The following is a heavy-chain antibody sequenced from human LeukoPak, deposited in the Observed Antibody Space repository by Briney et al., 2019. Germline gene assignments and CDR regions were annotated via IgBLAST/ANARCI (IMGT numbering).Heavy chain of an antibody. CDR1: GFTFDDYG. Sequence: GGSLRLSCEASGFTFDDYGMSWVRQAPGKGLEWVSGLDWNGGTTGYADSVRGRFTISRDNAKKSLYLQMNSLRAEDTALYYCARKGGYCVSSGCHSGYYYMDVWGKGTTVSVSS. D-gene: IGHD2-2*01. J-gene: IGHJ6*03. CDR3: ARKGGYCVSSGCHSGYYYMDV. V-gene: IGHV3-20*04. CDR2: LDWNGGTT.